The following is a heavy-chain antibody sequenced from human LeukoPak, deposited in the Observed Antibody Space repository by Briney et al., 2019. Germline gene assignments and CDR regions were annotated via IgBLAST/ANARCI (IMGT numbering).Heavy chain of an antibody. D-gene: IGHD6-13*01. Sequence: SETLSLTCTVSGGSISSGDYYWSWICQPPGKDLEWIGYIYYSGSTYHNPSLKSRVTISVDTSKNQFSLKLSSVSAADTAVYYCARVEYSSSWSAVDIWGQGTMLTVSS. CDR3: ARVEYSSSWSAVDI. CDR1: GGSISSGDYY. J-gene: IGHJ3*02. CDR2: IYYSGST. V-gene: IGHV4-30-4*08.